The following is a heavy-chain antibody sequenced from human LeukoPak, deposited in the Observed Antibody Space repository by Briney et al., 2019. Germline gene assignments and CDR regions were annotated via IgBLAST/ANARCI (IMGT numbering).Heavy chain of an antibody. CDR1: GGSTSSTNYY. J-gene: IGHJ3*02. CDR2: ISYSGST. V-gene: IGHV4-39*07. Sequence: PSETLSLTCTVSGGSTSSTNYYGGWIRQPPGKGLEWIESISYSGSTYYNPSLKSRVTISVDTSKNQFSLKLSSVTAADSAVYYCARLDCSSTSCYTFTNAFDIWGQGTMVTVSS. D-gene: IGHD2-2*02. CDR3: ARLDCSSTSCYTFTNAFDI.